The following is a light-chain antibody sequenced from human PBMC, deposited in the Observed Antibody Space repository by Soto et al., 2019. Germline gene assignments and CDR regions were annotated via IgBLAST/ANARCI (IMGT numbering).Light chain of an antibody. CDR3: QSYDNSLSGRV. Sequence: QSVLTQPPSVSGAPGQRVTISCPGSSSNIGAGYDVHWYQQLPGTAPKLLIYGNSNRPSEVPDRFSGSKSGTSASLAITGLQAEDEADYYCQSYDNSLSGRVFGGGTKLTVL. J-gene: IGLJ2*01. CDR2: GNS. V-gene: IGLV1-40*01. CDR1: SSNIGAGYD.